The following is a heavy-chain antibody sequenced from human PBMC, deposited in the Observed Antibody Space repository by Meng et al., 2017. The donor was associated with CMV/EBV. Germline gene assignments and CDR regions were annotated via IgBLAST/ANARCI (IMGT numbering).Heavy chain of an antibody. CDR1: GGTFSSYA. J-gene: IGHJ5*02. Sequence: SVPVSCKASGGTFSSYAISWVRQAPGQGLEWMGGIIPIFGTANYAQKCQGRVTITTDESTSTAYMELSSLRSEDTAVYYCARDRYQLLVSVGRFNWFDPWGQGTLVTVSS. CDR2: IIPIFGTA. D-gene: IGHD2-2*01. V-gene: IGHV1-69*05. CDR3: ARDRYQLLVSVGRFNWFDP.